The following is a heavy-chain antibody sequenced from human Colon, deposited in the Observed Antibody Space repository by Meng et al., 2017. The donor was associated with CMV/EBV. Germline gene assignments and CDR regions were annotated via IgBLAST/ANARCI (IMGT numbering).Heavy chain of an antibody. CDR1: GGSTSTYY. CDR2: ISTNRNT. CDR3: VRGGYSGTQTGGVQEY. Sequence: ARLQASGPGLVKPSETPSPPGTVSGGSTSTYYWSWIRQPAGEGLEWLGRISTNRNTDYNPSLNSRATIWLDTSNNQFSLKLTSVTAADTAVYYCVRGGYSGTQTGGVQEYWGQGTLVTVSS. J-gene: IGHJ4*02. V-gene: IGHV4-4*07. D-gene: IGHD5-12*01.